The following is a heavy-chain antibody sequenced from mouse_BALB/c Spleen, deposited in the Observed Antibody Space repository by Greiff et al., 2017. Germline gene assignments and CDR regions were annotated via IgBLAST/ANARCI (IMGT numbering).Heavy chain of an antibody. CDR1: GYTFTDYE. J-gene: IGHJ2*01. Sequence: VQLQQSGAELVSPGASVTLSCKASGYTFTDYEMHWVKQTPVHGLEWIGAIDPETGGTAYNQKFKGKATLTADKSSSTAYMELRSLTSEDSAVYYCTGSTIGYWGQGTTLTVSS. V-gene: IGHV1-15*01. CDR2: IDPETGGT. D-gene: IGHD2-14*01. CDR3: TGSTIGY.